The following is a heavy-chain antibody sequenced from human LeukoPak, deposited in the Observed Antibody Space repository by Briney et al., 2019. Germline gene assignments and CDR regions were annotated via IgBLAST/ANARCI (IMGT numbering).Heavy chain of an antibody. CDR3: ARSSSMGYSSGWYYYFDY. D-gene: IGHD6-19*01. CDR2: TYSGGST. CDR1: GFTVSSNY. V-gene: IGHV3-53*04. J-gene: IGHJ4*02. Sequence: QAGGSLRLSCAASGFTVSSNYMSWVRQAPGKGLEWVSVTYSGGSTYYADSVKGRFTISRHNSKNTLYLQMNSLRAEDTAVYYCARSSSMGYSSGWYYYFDYWGQGTLVTVSS.